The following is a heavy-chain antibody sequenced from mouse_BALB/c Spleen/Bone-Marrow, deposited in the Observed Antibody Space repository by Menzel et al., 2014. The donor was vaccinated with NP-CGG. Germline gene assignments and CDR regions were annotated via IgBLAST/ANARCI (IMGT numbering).Heavy chain of an antibody. Sequence: QVHVKQSGPELVKPGASVKISCKASGYAFSSSWMNWVKQRPGQGLEWIGRICPGDGDTNYNGKFKGKATLTADKSSSTAYMQFSSLTSVDSAVYFCARDYYGSSFDYWGQGTTLTVSS. D-gene: IGHD1-1*01. CDR3: ARDYYGSSFDY. V-gene: IGHV1-82*01. CDR2: ICPGDGDT. CDR1: GYAFSSSW. J-gene: IGHJ2*01.